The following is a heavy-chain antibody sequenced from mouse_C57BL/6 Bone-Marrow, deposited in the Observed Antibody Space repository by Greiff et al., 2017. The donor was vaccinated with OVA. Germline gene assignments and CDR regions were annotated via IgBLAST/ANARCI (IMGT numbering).Heavy chain of an antibody. V-gene: IGHV10-1*01. CDR3: VRNYGSSYEGYFDV. J-gene: IGHJ1*03. CDR2: IRSKSNNYAT. D-gene: IGHD1-1*01. Sequence: EVMLVESGGGLVQPTGSLKLSCAASGFSFNTYAMNWVRQAPGKGLEWVARIRSKSNNYATYYADSVKDRFTISRDDSESMLYLQMNNLKTEDTAMYYCVRNYGSSYEGYFDVWGTGTTVTVSS. CDR1: GFSFNTYA.